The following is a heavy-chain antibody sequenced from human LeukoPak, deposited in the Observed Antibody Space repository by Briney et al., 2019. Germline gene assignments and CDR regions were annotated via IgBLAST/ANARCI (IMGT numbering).Heavy chain of an antibody. CDR3: ARGLAAAGTSYFDY. V-gene: IGHV4-59*01. D-gene: IGHD6-13*01. CDR1: GGSISSYY. Sequence: LETLSLTCTVSGGSISSYYWSWIRQPPGKGLEWIGYIYYSGSTNYNPSLKSRVTISVDTSKNQFSLKLSSVTAADTAVYYCARGLAAAGTSYFDYWGQGTLVTVSS. CDR2: IYYSGST. J-gene: IGHJ4*02.